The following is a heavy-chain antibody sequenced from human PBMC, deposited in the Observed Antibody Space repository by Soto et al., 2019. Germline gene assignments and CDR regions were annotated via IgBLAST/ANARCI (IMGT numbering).Heavy chain of an antibody. CDR1: GFSVSARGVG. CDR2: IYWNDDK. CDR3: AHSPWGAAPDY. V-gene: IGHV2-5*01. D-gene: IGHD3-16*01. J-gene: IGHJ4*02. Sequence: QITLKESGPTLVKPTQTLTLTCALSGFSVSARGVGVGWIRQPPGKALEWLAIIYWNDDKLYRPSLQSRLTITKDTSENQVVLTMTNMDPVDTATYYCAHSPWGAAPDYWGQGTPVTVSS.